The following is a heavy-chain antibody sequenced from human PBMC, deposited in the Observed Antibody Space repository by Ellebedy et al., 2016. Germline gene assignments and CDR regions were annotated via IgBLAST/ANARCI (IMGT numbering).Heavy chain of an antibody. V-gene: IGHV4-39*07. D-gene: IGHD2-2*01. J-gene: IGHJ3*02. CDR2: FYYSGST. CDR3: AREAPTSTFDAFDI. CDR1: GGSISSSSYY. Sequence: SETLSLXXTVSGGSISSSSYYWGWIRQPPGKGLEWIGSFYYSGSTYYNPSLKSRVTISVDTSKNQFSLKLSSVTAADTAVYYCAREAPTSTFDAFDIWGQGTMVTVSS.